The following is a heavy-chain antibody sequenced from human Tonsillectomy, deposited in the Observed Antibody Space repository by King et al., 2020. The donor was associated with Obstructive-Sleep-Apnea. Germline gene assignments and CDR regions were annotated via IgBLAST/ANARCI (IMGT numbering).Heavy chain of an antibody. V-gene: IGHV1-8*01. CDR2: MNPNSGKQ. Sequence: QLVQSGAEVKKPGASVKVSCKTSGYTFTSYDINWVRQATGQGLEWMGWMNPNSGKQGNAQNFQGRVTMTRNTSISTDYMELSSLRSEDTAMYYCARGSRSFDIWGQGIMVTVSS. CDR1: GYTFTSYD. CDR3: ARGSRSFDI. J-gene: IGHJ3*02.